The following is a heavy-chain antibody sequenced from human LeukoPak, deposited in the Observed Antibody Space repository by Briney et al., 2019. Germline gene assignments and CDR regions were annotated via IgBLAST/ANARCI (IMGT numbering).Heavy chain of an antibody. CDR1: GGSISSYY. Sequence: SETLSLTCTVSGGSISSYYWSWIRQPPGKGLEWIGYIYYSGSTNYNPSLKSRVTISVDTSKNQFSLKLSSVTAADTAVYYCARHQNDFWSGFAFDIWGQGTMVTVSS. CDR3: ARHQNDFWSGFAFDI. D-gene: IGHD3-3*01. CDR2: IYYSGST. J-gene: IGHJ3*02. V-gene: IGHV4-59*01.